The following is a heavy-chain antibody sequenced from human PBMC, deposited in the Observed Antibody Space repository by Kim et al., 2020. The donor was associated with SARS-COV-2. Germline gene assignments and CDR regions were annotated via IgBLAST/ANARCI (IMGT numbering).Heavy chain of an antibody. CDR3: ARDGRSAPSRMVRASYPDY. CDR2: IKQDGSEK. Sequence: GGSLRLSCAASGFTFSSYWMSWVRQAPGKGLEWVANIKQDGSEKYYVDSVKGRFTISRDNAKNSLYLQMNSLRAEDTAVYYCARDGRSAPSRMVRASYPDYWGQGTLVTVSS. J-gene: IGHJ4*02. V-gene: IGHV3-7*03. D-gene: IGHD3-10*01. CDR1: GFTFSSYW.